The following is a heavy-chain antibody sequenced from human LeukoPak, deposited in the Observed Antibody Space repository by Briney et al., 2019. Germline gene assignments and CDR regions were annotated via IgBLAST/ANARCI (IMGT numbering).Heavy chain of an antibody. J-gene: IGHJ6*03. D-gene: IGHD2-2*01. CDR2: INPNSGGT. V-gene: IGHV1-2*02. CDR1: GYTFTGYY. Sequence: ASVKVSCKASGYTFTGYYMHWVRQAPGQGLEWMGWINPNSGGTNYAQKFQGRVTMTRDTSISTAYMELSSLRSEDTAVYYCARGRADDYCSSTSCPETGYYYYMDVWGKGTTVTVSS. CDR3: ARGRADDYCSSTSCPETGYYYYMDV.